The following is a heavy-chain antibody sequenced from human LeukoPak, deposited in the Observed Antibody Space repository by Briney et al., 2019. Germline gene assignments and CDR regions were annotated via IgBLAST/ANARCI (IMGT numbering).Heavy chain of an antibody. Sequence: GASVKVSCKASGYTFTSYYMHWVRQAPGQGLEWMGIINPSGGSTSYAQKFQGRVTMTRDTSTSTVYMELSSLRSEDTAVYYCATGYCSGGSCYQYYYYFDYWGQGTLVTVSS. D-gene: IGHD2-15*01. CDR2: INPSGGST. V-gene: IGHV1-46*01. J-gene: IGHJ4*02. CDR3: ATGYCSGGSCYQYYYYFDY. CDR1: GYTFTSYY.